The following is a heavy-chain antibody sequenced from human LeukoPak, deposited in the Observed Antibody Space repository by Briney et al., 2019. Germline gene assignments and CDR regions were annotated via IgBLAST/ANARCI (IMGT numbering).Heavy chain of an antibody. CDR3: ARSGYSSGGSWYPSYSYSSYYYYGLDV. D-gene: IGHD2-15*01. J-gene: IGHJ6*02. Sequence: PGGSLRLSCAASGFTFNTYAMSWVRQAPGKGLEWVSAISGGGATSYYADSVEGRFTISRDNSKNTLYLQMNSLRAEDTAIYYCARSGYSSGGSWYPSYSYSSYYYYGLDVWGQGTTVTVSS. CDR2: ISGGGATS. V-gene: IGHV3-23*01. CDR1: GFTFNTYA.